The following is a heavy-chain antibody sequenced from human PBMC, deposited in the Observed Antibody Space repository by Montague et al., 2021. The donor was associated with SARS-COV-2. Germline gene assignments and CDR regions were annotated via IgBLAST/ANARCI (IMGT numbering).Heavy chain of an antibody. J-gene: IGHJ4*02. CDR1: GFTFSSYC. D-gene: IGHD2-2*01. Sequence: SLRLSCAASGFTFSSYCMTWVRQAPGKGLEWVANIKQDGSDKYYADSVKGRFTISRDNARNSLYLQMNSLRVEDTAVYYCARIDCSSISCPFDYWGQRTLVTVSS. CDR2: IKQDGSDK. V-gene: IGHV3-7*01. CDR3: ARIDCSSISCPFDY.